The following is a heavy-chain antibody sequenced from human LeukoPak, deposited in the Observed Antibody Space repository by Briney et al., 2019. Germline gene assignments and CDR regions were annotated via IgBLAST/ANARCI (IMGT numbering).Heavy chain of an antibody. V-gene: IGHV3-13*01. J-gene: IGHJ6*02. CDR2: IGTAGDT. CDR3: ATGMYGDRFNYGMDV. Sequence: GGSLRLSCAASGFTFSSYDVHWVRQATGKGLEWVSAIGTAGDTYYPGSVKGRFTISRENAKNSLYLQMNSLRAGDTAVYYCATGMYGDRFNYGMDVWGQGTTVTVSS. D-gene: IGHD4-17*01. CDR1: GFTFSSYD.